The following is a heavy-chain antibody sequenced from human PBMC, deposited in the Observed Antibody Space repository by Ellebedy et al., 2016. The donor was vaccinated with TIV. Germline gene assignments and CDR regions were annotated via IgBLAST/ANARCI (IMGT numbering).Heavy chain of an antibody. D-gene: IGHD4-17*01. CDR3: ARDASVYGDSVYWYFDL. CDR1: GFTFSAYS. Sequence: GGSLRLSCAVSGFTFSAYSMNWVRQAPGKGLEWVSYISTGSSTIYYADSLKGRFTISRDNTKNSLYLQMNSLRAEDTAVYYCARDASVYGDSVYWYFDLWGRGTPVGVSS. J-gene: IGHJ2*01. CDR2: ISTGSSTI. V-gene: IGHV3-48*04.